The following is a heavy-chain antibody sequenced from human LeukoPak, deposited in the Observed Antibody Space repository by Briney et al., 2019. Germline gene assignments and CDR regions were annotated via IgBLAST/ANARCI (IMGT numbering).Heavy chain of an antibody. CDR1: GFTFINYE. CDR3: ARGYRYGYDY. D-gene: IGHD5-18*01. J-gene: IGHJ4*02. V-gene: IGHV3-48*03. Sequence: GGSLRLSCAASGFTFINYEINWVRQAPGKGLEWVSYISSSGGSIYYADSVKGRFTISRDNAKNSLYLQMNSLRAEDTAVYYCARGYRYGYDYWGQGTLVTVSS. CDR2: ISSSGGSI.